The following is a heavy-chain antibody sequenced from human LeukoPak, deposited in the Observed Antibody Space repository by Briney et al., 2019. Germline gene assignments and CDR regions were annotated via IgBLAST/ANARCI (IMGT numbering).Heavy chain of an antibody. Sequence: ASVKVSCKASGYTFSGTGWYLYWLRQAPGQGLECMGWIHPNNGDTAYAQKFEGRVAMTRDTSISTAYMELRRLLPDDTAVYFCARDGPAQMVDLDYWGQGTLVTVSS. D-gene: IGHD3-10*01. CDR2: IHPNNGDT. J-gene: IGHJ4*02. CDR1: GYTFSGTGWY. CDR3: ARDGPAQMVDLDY. V-gene: IGHV1-2*02.